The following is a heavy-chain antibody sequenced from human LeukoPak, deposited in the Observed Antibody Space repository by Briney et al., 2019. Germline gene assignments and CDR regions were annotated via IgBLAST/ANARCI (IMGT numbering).Heavy chain of an antibody. J-gene: IGHJ4*02. CDR1: GDSISSYY. D-gene: IGHD6-19*01. CDR3: ARVLAVAAGYFDY. V-gene: IGHV4-59*01. Sequence: SETLSLSCTVSGDSISSYYWSWIRQPPGKGLEWIGYIYYSGSTNYNPSLKSRVTISVDTSKNQFSLKLSSVTAADTAVYYCARVLAVAAGYFDYWGQGTLVTVSS. CDR2: IYYSGST.